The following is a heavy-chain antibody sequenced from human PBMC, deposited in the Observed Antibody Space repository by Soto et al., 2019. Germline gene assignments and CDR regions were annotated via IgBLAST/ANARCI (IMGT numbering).Heavy chain of an antibody. Sequence: QVQLQESGPGLVKPSQTLSLTCTVSGGSISSGGYYWSWIRQHPGKGLEWIGYIYYSGSTYYNPSLKSRVTISVDTSKNQFSLKLSSVTGADTAVYYCARVRDSGYDYTSVWCDPWGQGTLVTVSS. V-gene: IGHV4-31*03. CDR2: IYYSGST. J-gene: IGHJ5*02. CDR1: GGSISSGGYY. CDR3: ARVRDSGYDYTSVWCDP. D-gene: IGHD5-12*01.